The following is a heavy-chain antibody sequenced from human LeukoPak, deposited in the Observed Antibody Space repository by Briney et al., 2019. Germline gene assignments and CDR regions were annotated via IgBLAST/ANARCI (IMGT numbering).Heavy chain of an antibody. CDR2: ITGSGQM. CDR1: GFTFSLYT. J-gene: IGHJ4*02. CDR3: ARDPTDNDH. Sequence: GGSLRLSCAASGFTFSLYTMNWVRQAPGKGLEWVSSITGSGQMFYSDSVKGRFIISRDNAKNSLYLQMNSLRAENTAVYYCARDPTDNDHWGQGTLVTVSS. V-gene: IGHV3-21*01.